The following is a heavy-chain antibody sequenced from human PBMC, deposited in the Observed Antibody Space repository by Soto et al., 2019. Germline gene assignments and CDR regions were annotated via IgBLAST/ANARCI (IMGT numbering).Heavy chain of an antibody. CDR2: ISYDGSNK. CDR1: GFAFVSYA. Sequence: GGSLRLSCAASGFAFVSYAIHFFRHSPVKWLEWVAVISYDGSNKYYADSVKGRFTISRDNSKNTLYLQMNSLRAEDTAVYYCARDIPNSNFNWFDPWGQGTLVTVSS. CDR3: ARDIPNSNFNWFDP. D-gene: IGHD4-4*01. V-gene: IGHV3-30-3*01. J-gene: IGHJ5*02.